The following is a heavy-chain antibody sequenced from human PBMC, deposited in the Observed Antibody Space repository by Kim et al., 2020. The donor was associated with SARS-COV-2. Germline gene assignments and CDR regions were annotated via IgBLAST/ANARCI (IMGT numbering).Heavy chain of an antibody. J-gene: IGHJ3*02. Sequence: PSLKSRLTITVDTSKNQFSLKLSSVTAADTAVYYCAREGLLWFGVLAFDIWGQGTMVTVSS. D-gene: IGHD3-10*01. CDR3: AREGLLWFGVLAFDI. V-gene: IGHV4-39*07.